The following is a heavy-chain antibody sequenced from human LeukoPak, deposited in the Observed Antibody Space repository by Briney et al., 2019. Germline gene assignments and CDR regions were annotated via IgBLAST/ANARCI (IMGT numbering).Heavy chain of an antibody. CDR2: IYSTGST. CDR1: GGSISSSGHY. D-gene: IGHD2-2*01. V-gene: IGHV4-61*02. CDR3: ARPSIPSAAASALDI. Sequence: SETLSLTCTVSGGSISSSGHYWSWIRQPAGKGLEYLGRIYSTGSTDYNPSLRSRVTISLDTSKNHFSLKLSSVTAADTAVYYCARPSIPSAAASALDIWGQGTMVTVS. J-gene: IGHJ3*02.